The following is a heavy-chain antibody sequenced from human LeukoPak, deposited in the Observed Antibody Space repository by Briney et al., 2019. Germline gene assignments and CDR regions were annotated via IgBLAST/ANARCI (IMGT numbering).Heavy chain of an antibody. CDR2: IIPIFGTA. D-gene: IGHD2-2*01. V-gene: IGHV1-69*13. Sequence: GASVKVSCKASGGTFSSYAISWVRQAPGQGLEWMGGIIPIFGTANYAQKFQGRVTITADESTSTAYMELSSLRSEDTAVYYYARGLGGYCSSTSCPFDYWGQGTLVTVSS. J-gene: IGHJ4*02. CDR1: GGTFSSYA. CDR3: ARGLGGYCSSTSCPFDY.